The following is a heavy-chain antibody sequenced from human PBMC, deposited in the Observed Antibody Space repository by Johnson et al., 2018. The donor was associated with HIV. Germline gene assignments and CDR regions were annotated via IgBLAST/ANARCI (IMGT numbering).Heavy chain of an antibody. CDR2: LSYDERHK. D-gene: IGHD6-19*01. V-gene: IGHV3-30*04. CDR3: TYSSDWSPGAFDI. J-gene: IGHJ3*02. Sequence: QVQLVESGGGVVQPGRSLRLSCAASGFTFSNYAIHWVRQAQGTGLAWVVVLSYDERHKYYGASVKGRLTLSRDNSKTTLYLQMKSLRAEETAVYYCTYSSDWSPGAFDIWGQGTMVTVSS. CDR1: GFTFSNYA.